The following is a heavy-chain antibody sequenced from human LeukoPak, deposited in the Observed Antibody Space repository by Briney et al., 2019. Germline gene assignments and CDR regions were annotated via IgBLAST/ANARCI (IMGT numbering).Heavy chain of an antibody. CDR1: GGSISSGGYY. CDR3: ARGGSGSYLYYFDC. Sequence: PSETLSLTCTVSGGSISSGGYYWNWIRQRPGKGLEWIGYIHYSGSTYYNPSLKSRVTISVDTSKNQFSLKLSSVTAADTALYYCARGGSGSYLYYFDCWGQGTLVTVSS. CDR2: IHYSGST. J-gene: IGHJ4*02. V-gene: IGHV4-31*03. D-gene: IGHD3-10*01.